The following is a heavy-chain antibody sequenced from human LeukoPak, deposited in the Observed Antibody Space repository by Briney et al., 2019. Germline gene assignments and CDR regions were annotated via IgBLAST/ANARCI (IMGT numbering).Heavy chain of an antibody. J-gene: IGHJ4*02. CDR3: AKDYQNSNIDY. D-gene: IGHD4-11*01. CDR1: GFTFSSYA. Sequence: PGGSLRLSCVASGFTFSSYAMGWVRQAPGKRPEWVSSLTDSGGTTYYADSVKGRFTISRDNSKNTLYLQMNSLRAEDTAVYYCAKDYQNSNIDYWGQGTLVTVSS. CDR2: LTDSGGTT. V-gene: IGHV3-23*01.